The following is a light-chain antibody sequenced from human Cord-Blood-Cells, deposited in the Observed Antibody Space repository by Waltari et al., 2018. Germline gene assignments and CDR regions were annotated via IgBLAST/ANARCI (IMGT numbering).Light chain of an antibody. J-gene: IGLJ1*01. CDR3: MIWHSSAYV. Sequence: ALLTHPPSFAASPVASARLTCTLLLRINDGTHRMFWHYHQPGSPPQHLLRYKSFSDQQQGSGSPSRFSGSKDASANAGILLISGLQAEDEADYYCMIWHSSAYVFGAGTKLTVL. V-gene: IGLV5-45*02. CDR2: YKSFSDQ. CDR1: LRINDGTHR.